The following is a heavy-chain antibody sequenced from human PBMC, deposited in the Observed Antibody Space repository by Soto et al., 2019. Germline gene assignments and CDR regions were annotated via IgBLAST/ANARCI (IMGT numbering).Heavy chain of an antibody. V-gene: IGHV1-2*04. CDR1: GYTFTGYY. J-gene: IGHJ4*02. CDR3: ARGPFNCSSTSCYGGGWYYFDY. D-gene: IGHD2-2*01. Sequence: ASVKVSCKASGYTFTGYYMHWVRQAPGQGLEWMGWINPNSGGTNYAQKFQGWVTMTRDTSISTAYMELSRLRSDDTAVYYCARGPFNCSSTSCYGGGWYYFDYWGQGTLVTVSS. CDR2: INPNSGGT.